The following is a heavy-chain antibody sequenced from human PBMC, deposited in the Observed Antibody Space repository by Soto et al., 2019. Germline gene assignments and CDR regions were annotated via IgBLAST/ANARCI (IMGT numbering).Heavy chain of an antibody. Sequence: GESLKISCKGSGYSFTSYWIGWVRQMPGKGLEWMGIIYPGDSDTRYSPSFQGQVTISADKSISTAYLQWSSLKASDTAMYYCARGTEEDFGRDTAMVIPGWFDPWGQGTLVTVSS. D-gene: IGHD5-18*01. CDR1: GYSFTSYW. J-gene: IGHJ5*02. CDR2: IYPGDSDT. V-gene: IGHV5-51*01. CDR3: ARGTEEDFGRDTAMVIPGWFDP.